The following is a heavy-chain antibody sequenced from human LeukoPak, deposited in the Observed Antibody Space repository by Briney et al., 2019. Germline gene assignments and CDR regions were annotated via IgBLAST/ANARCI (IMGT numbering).Heavy chain of an antibody. D-gene: IGHD2-21*01. Sequence: GGSLRLSCAASGFTVSSNYMSWVRQAPGKGLEWVSVIYSGGSTYYADSVKGRFTISRDNSKNTLYLQMNSLRAEDTAVYYCAKERLHIPRDAFDIWGQGTMVTVSS. CDR3: AKERLHIPRDAFDI. V-gene: IGHV3-53*01. J-gene: IGHJ3*02. CDR2: IYSGGST. CDR1: GFTVSSNY.